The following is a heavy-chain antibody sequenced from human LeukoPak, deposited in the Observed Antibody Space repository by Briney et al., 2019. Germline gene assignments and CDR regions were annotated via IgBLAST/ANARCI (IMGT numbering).Heavy chain of an antibody. J-gene: IGHJ4*02. D-gene: IGHD1-26*01. V-gene: IGHV5-51*01. CDR3: AREGGIEGAPF. CDR2: IYPGDSRK. Sequence: GESLKISCQASGYSFNKYWIAWVRRMPGKGLEWMGLIYPGDSRKRYSPTFQGQVAFSADMSINTAYLQWSSLEASDTAMYYCAREGGIEGAPFWGQGTLVTVSS. CDR1: GYSFNKYW.